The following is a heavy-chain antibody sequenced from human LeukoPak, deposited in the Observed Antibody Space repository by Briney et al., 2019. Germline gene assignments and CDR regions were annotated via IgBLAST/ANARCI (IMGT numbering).Heavy chain of an antibody. CDR3: ARDDYGDLYYFDY. Sequence: GGPLRLPCAASGFTFSSYSMNWVRQAPGKGLEWVSFISSSSSYIYYADSVKGRFTISRDNAKNSLYLQMNSLRAEDTAVYYCARDDYGDLYYFDYWGQGTLVTVSS. J-gene: IGHJ4*02. CDR2: ISSSSSYI. CDR1: GFTFSSYS. D-gene: IGHD4-17*01. V-gene: IGHV3-21*06.